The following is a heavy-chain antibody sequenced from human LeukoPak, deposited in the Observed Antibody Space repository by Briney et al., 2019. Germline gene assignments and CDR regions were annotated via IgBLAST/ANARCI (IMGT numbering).Heavy chain of an antibody. D-gene: IGHD3-3*01. Sequence: SETLSLTCTVSGGSTSSTSYYWGWIRQPPGRGLEWIGTIYYSGSAYYNPSLKSRLTMSVDTSKNQFSLKLSSVTAADTAVYYCARLRGDFRYYDFWSGYPDYWGQGTLVTVSS. J-gene: IGHJ4*02. CDR1: GGSTSSTSYY. V-gene: IGHV4-39*07. CDR2: IYYSGSA. CDR3: ARLRGDFRYYDFWSGYPDY.